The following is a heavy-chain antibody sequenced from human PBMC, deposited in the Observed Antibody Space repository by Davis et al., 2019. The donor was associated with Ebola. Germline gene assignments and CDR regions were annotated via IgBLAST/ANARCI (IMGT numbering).Heavy chain of an antibody. D-gene: IGHD6-19*01. V-gene: IGHV3-7*03. Sequence: PGGSLRLSCAASGFTFSSYWMSWVRQAPGKGLEWVANIKQDGSEKYYVDSVKGRFTVSRDNAKNSLYLQMNSLRAEDTAVYYCARDKRSSWYGGMDVWGQGTTVTVSS. J-gene: IGHJ6*02. CDR2: IKQDGSEK. CDR3: ARDKRSSWYGGMDV. CDR1: GFTFSSYW.